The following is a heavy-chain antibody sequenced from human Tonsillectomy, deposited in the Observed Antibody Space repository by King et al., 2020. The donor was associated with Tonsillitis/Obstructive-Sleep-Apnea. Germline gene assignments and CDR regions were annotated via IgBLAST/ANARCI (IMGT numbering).Heavy chain of an antibody. D-gene: IGHD2-2*01. Sequence: VQLVESGAEVKKPGASVKVSCKASGYTFTAYSMHWLRQAPGQGLEWMGRINPNTGATNSAQKFQGRVTMTRDTSISTAYMELGSLRSDDTAVYYCVKDHFHGTSIACHPHDMDVWGKGTRVTVSS. CDR2: INPNTGAT. CDR3: VKDHFHGTSIACHPHDMDV. CDR1: GYTFTAYS. J-gene: IGHJ6*03. V-gene: IGHV1-2*06.